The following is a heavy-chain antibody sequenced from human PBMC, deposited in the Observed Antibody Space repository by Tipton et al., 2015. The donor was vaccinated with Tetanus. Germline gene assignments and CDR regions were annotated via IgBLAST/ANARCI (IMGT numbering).Heavy chain of an antibody. CDR2: VSSSGAT. CDR3: VTVNFPNYYHYGMDV. Sequence: TLSLTCSVSGGSLRSGDSNWSWIRQPPGKGLEWLAYVSSSGATNSNYYLKSRITISRDTSKNQFSLKLASVTAADTAMYYCVTVNFPNYYHYGMDVWGQGTTVTVSS. J-gene: IGHJ6*02. D-gene: IGHD1-1*01. V-gene: IGHV4-61*08. CDR1: GGSLRSGDSN.